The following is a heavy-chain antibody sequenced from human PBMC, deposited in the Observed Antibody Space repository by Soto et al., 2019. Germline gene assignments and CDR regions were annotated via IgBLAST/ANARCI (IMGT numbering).Heavy chain of an antibody. V-gene: IGHV1-69*01. CDR1: GGTFSSYT. CDR3: ARDGVVTSTRPRGDFDI. D-gene: IGHD6-6*01. Sequence: QVQLVQSGAEVKKPGSSVKVSCKASGGTFSSYTFSWVRQAPGQGLEWMGGIVPLFGTTNDAKIFQGRVTISADESTSTVYMELSSLRSEDAAMYYCARDGVVTSTRPRGDFDIWGQWTVITVSS. J-gene: IGHJ3*02. CDR2: IVPLFGTT.